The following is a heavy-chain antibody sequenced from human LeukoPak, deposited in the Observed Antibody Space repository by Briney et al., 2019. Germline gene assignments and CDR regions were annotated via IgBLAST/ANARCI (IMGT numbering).Heavy chain of an antibody. CDR1: GFTFSSYA. J-gene: IGHJ4*02. V-gene: IGHV3-30-3*01. Sequence: GGSLRLSCAASGFTFSSYAMHWVRQAPGKGLEWVAVISYDGSNKYYADSVKGRFTISRDNSKNTLYLQMNSLRAGDTAVYYCARDWSGIPGYWGQGTLVTVSS. D-gene: IGHD3-10*01. CDR3: ARDWSGIPGY. CDR2: ISYDGSNK.